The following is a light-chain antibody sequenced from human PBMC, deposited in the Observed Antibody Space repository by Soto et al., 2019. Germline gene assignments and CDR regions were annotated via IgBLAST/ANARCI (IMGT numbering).Light chain of an antibody. J-gene: IGKJ1*01. Sequence: EIVLMQSPGTLSLSPGERATLSCRASQSVSISQLAWYQQKPGQAPRLLIYDASSRATGIPDRFSGSGSGTVFTLTISRLEPEDFAVYHCHQYGSSPLTFGQGTKVEIK. CDR2: DAS. CDR1: QSVSISQ. V-gene: IGKV3-20*01. CDR3: HQYGSSPLT.